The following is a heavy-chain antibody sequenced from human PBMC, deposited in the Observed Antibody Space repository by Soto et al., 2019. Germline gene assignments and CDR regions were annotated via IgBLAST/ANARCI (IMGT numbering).Heavy chain of an antibody. D-gene: IGHD6-13*01. V-gene: IGHV4-4*02. Sequence: QVQLQESGPGLVKPSGTLSLTCAVSGGSISSSNWWSWVRQPPGKGLVWIGEIYHSGRTNYNQSRKSRVTISVDKSKNQFSLKRSSVTAADTAVYYCARAAMGGSSWPFDSWGQGTLVTVSS. J-gene: IGHJ4*02. CDR3: ARAAMGGSSWPFDS. CDR2: IYHSGRT. CDR1: GGSISSSNW.